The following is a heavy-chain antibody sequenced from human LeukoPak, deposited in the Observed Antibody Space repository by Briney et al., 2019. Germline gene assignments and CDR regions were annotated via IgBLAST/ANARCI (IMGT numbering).Heavy chain of an antibody. J-gene: IGHJ4*02. V-gene: IGHV4-31*03. CDR3: ARTTVVPLSEYYFDY. D-gene: IGHD4-23*01. CDR1: GGSISSGGYY. Sequence: SETLSLTCTVSGGSISSGGYYWSWIRQHPGKGLEWIGYIYYSGSTYYNPSLKSRVTISVDTSKNQFSLKLSSVTAADTAVYYCARTTVVPLSEYYFDYWGQGTLVTVSS. CDR2: IYYSGST.